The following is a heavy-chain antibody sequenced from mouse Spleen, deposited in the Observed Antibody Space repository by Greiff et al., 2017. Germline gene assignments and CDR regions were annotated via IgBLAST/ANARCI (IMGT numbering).Heavy chain of an antibody. V-gene: IGHV5-6-2*01. Sequence: VESGGGLVKPGGSLKLSCAASGFTFSSYAMSWVRQTPEKRLEWVAAINSNGGSTYYPDTVKDRFTISRDNAKNTLYLQMSSLRSEDTALYYCARHDLFYAMDYWGQGTSVTVSS. CDR3: ARHDLFYAMDY. CDR1: GFTFSSYA. CDR2: INSNGGST. J-gene: IGHJ4*01.